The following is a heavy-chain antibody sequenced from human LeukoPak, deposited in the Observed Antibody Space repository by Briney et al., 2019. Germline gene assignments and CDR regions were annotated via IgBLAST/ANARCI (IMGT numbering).Heavy chain of an antibody. CDR3: AREYYDFWSGYYTKGVDY. J-gene: IGHJ4*02. Sequence: PGGSLRLSCAASGFTFSSYWMSWVRQAPGKGLEWVANIKQDGSEKYYVASVKGRFTISRDNAKNSLHLQMNSLTAEDTALYYLAREYYDFWSGYYTKGVDYWGQGTLVTVPS. CDR1: GFTFSSYW. V-gene: IGHV3-7*01. CDR2: IKQDGSEK. D-gene: IGHD3-3*01.